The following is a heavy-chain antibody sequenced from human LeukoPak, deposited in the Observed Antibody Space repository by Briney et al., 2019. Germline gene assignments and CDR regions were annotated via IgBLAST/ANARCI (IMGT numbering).Heavy chain of an antibody. CDR3: ASEPIRGAFDI. CDR2: ISSSSSYI. D-gene: IGHD3-10*01. J-gene: IGHJ3*02. CDR1: GFTFSSYS. Sequence: PGGSLRLSCAASGFTFSSYSMNWVRQAPGKGLEWVSSISSSSSYIYYADSVKGRFTISRDNAKNSLYLRMNSLRAEDTAVYYCASEPIRGAFDIWGQGAMVTVSS. V-gene: IGHV3-21*01.